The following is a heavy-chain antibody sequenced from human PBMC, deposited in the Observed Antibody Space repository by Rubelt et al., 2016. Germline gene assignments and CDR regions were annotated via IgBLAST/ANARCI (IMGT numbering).Heavy chain of an antibody. CDR1: GGSISSSNW. V-gene: IGHV4-4*02. CDR3: ATRKLMAAAGTFDY. D-gene: IGHD6-13*01. CDR2: IYHSGST. J-gene: IGHJ4*02. Sequence: QVQLQESGPGLVKPSGTLSLTCAVSGGSISSSNWWSWVRQPPGKGLEWIGDIYHSGSTNYNPSLKSRVTISVDKSKNQFSLKLSSVTAADTAVYYCATRKLMAAAGTFDYWGQGTLVTVSS.